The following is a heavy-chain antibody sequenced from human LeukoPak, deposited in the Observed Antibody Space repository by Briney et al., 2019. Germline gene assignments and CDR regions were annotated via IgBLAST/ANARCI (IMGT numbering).Heavy chain of an antibody. CDR1: GGSISSHY. CDR2: IYYSGST. V-gene: IGHV4-59*11. D-gene: IGHD5-24*01. Sequence: PSETLSLTCTVSGGSISSHYWSWIRQPPGKGLEWIGYIYYSGSTNYNPSLKSRVTISVDTSKNQFSLKLSSVTAADTAAYYCARAGGYNHHFDYWGQGTQVTVSS. CDR3: ARAGGYNHHFDY. J-gene: IGHJ4*02.